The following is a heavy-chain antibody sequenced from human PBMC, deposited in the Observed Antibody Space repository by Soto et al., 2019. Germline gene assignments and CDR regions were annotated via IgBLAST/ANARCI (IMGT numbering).Heavy chain of an antibody. J-gene: IGHJ3*02. CDR2: ISAYNGNT. V-gene: IGHV1-18*01. CDR1: GYTFTSYG. CDR3: ARLVVATIYGGGAFDI. Sequence: ASVKVSCKASGYTFTSYGISLVRQAPGQGLEWMGWISAYNGNTNYAQKLQGRVTMTTDTSTSTAYMELRSLRSDDTAVYYCARLVVATIYGGGAFDIWGQGTMVTVSS. D-gene: IGHD5-12*01.